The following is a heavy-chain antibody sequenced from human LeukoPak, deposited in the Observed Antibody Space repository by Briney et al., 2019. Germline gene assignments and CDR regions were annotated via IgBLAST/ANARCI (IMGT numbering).Heavy chain of an antibody. CDR1: GFTFSNAW. Sequence: GGSLRLSCAAPGFTFSNAWMSWVRQAPGKGLEWVGRIKSKTDGGTTDYAAPVKGRFTISRDDSKNTLYLQMNSLKTEDTAVYYCTTTGDYGGNSDFDYWGQGTLVTVSS. D-gene: IGHD4-23*01. J-gene: IGHJ4*02. CDR3: TTTGDYGGNSDFDY. V-gene: IGHV3-15*01. CDR2: IKSKTDGGTT.